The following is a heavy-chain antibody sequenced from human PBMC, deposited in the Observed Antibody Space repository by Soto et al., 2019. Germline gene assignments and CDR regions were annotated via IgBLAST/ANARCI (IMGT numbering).Heavy chain of an antibody. V-gene: IGHV1-46*01. J-gene: IGHJ5*02. D-gene: IGHD1-26*01. CDR2: INPSGGST. Sequence: QVQLVQSGAEVKKPGASVKVSCKASGYTFTSYYMHWVRQAPGQGLEWMGIINPSGGSTSYAQKFQGRVPMTRDTSTRTVYMELSSRRSEDTAVYYCASPASGSYYVAWGQGTLVTVSS. CDR1: GYTFTSYY. CDR3: ASPASGSYYVA.